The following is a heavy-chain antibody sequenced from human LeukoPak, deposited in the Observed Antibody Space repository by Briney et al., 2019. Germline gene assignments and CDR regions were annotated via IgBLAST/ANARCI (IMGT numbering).Heavy chain of an antibody. CDR3: ARDKTLINAFDI. V-gene: IGHV3-21*01. D-gene: IGHD3-10*01. J-gene: IGHJ3*02. CDR2: ISSSGSYI. Sequence: GGSLRLSCAASAFTFSSYSMNWVRQAPGKGLEWVSSISSSGSYIYYADSVKGRFTISRDNAKNSLYLQMNSLRAEDTAVYYCARDKTLINAFDIWGQGTMVTVSS. CDR1: AFTFSSYS.